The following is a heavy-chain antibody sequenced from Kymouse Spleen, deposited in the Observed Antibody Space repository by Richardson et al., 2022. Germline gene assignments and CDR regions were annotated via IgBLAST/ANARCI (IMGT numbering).Heavy chain of an antibody. CDR2: IYHSGST. CDR1: GGSISSSNW. V-gene: IGHV4-4*02. D-gene: IGHD6-19*01. J-gene: IGHJ6*02. Sequence: QVQLQESGPGLVKPSGTLSLTCAVSGGSISSSNWWSWVRQPPGKGLEWIGEIYHSGSTNYNPSLKSRVTISVDKSKNQFSLKLSSVTAADTAVYYCARERAVAGTDYYYYGMDVWGQGTTVTVSS. CDR3: ARERAVAGTDYYYYGMDV.